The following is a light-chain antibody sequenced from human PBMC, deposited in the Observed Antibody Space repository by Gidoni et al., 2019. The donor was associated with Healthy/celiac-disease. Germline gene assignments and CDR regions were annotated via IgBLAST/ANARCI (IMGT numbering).Light chain of an antibody. CDR1: QCISSY. V-gene: IGKV1-8*01. CDR3: QQYYSYPLYT. Sequence: IRMTQSPSSFSASTGDRVTITCRASQCISSYLACDQQKQGKAPKILIYAASTLQSGVPSSFSGSGAGTDFTLTISCLQSEDFATYYCQQYYSYPLYTFGQXTKLEIK. J-gene: IGKJ2*01. CDR2: AAS.